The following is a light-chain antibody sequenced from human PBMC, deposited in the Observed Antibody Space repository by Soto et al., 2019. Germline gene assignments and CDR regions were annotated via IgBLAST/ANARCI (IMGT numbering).Light chain of an antibody. CDR3: QQRSDWPWT. CDR2: DVS. J-gene: IGKJ1*01. CDR1: ESVTNY. Sequence: EIVLTQSPATLSLSPGERGTLSCRASESVTNYLAWYQQKPGQAPRLLVYDVSNRATGIPARFSGGGSGTDFTLTISNLETEDFAVYYCQQRSDWPWTFGQGTKVEIK. V-gene: IGKV3-11*01.